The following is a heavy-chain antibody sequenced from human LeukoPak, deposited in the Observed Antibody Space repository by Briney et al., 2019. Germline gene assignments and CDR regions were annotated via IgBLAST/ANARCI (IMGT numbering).Heavy chain of an antibody. CDR3: ARSLSMSSYYYYYYMDV. CDR2: IYYSGST. V-gene: IGHV4-31*03. CDR1: GGSISSGGYY. Sequence: PSQTLSLTCTVSGGSISSGGYYWSWLCQHPGKGLEWLGYIYYSGSTYYNPSLKSRVTISVDTSKNQFSLKLSSVTAADTAVYYCARSLSMSSYYYYYYMDVWGKGTTVTVSS. J-gene: IGHJ6*03.